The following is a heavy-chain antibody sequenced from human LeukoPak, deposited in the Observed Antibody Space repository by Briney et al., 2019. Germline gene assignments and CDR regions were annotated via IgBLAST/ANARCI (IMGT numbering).Heavy chain of an antibody. CDR1: GFTFSCYS. Sequence: GGSLRLTCAASGFTFSCYSMNWVRQAPGKGLEWVSYISSSSTIYYADSVKGRFTISRDNAKNSLYLQMNSLRAEDTAVYYCARGPPYSRGLGGMDVWGKGTTVTVSS. V-gene: IGHV3-48*04. CDR2: ISSSSTI. D-gene: IGHD6-19*01. J-gene: IGHJ6*03. CDR3: ARGPPYSRGLGGMDV.